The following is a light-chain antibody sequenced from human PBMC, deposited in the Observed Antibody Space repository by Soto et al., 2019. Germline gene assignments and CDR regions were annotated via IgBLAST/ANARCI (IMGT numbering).Light chain of an antibody. Sequence: QLVLTQSPSASAPLGASVKLTCTLSSGHSSSAIAWHQQQPEKGPRYLMKVNSDGSHKKGDGIPDRFSGSSSGAERYLTISGLQSEDEGDYYCQTWGAGIQGVFGGGTKLTVL. J-gene: IGLJ3*02. CDR1: SGHSSSA. V-gene: IGLV4-69*01. CDR3: QTWGAGIQGV. CDR2: VNSDGSH.